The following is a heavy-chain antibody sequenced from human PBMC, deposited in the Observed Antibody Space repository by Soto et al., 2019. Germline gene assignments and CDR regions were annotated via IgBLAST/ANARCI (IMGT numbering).Heavy chain of an antibody. J-gene: IGHJ4*02. V-gene: IGHV3-11*06. CDR3: ARAQGIAARIFDY. CDR1: GFTFSDYY. Sequence: GSLRLSCAASGFTFSDYYMSWIRQAPGKGLEWVSYISSSSSYTNYADSVKGRFTISRDNAKNSLYLQMNSLRAEDTAVYYCARAQGIAARIFDYWGQGTLVTVSS. D-gene: IGHD6-6*01. CDR2: ISSSSSYT.